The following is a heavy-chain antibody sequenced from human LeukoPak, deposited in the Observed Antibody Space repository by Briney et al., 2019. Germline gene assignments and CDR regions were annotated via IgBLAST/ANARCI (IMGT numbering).Heavy chain of an antibody. Sequence: SETLSLTCTVSGGSISSSSYYWGWIRQPPGKGLEWIGNIYYSGSTNYNPSLKSRVTISVLTSKNRFSLKLSSVTAADTAVYYCATLTGGDDAFDIWGQGTMVTVSS. CDR1: GGSISSSSYY. J-gene: IGHJ3*02. CDR3: ATLTGGDDAFDI. CDR2: IYYSGST. D-gene: IGHD4-23*01. V-gene: IGHV4-39*07.